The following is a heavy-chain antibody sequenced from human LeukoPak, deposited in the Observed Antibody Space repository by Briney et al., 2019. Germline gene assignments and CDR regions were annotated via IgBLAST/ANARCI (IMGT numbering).Heavy chain of an antibody. CDR1: GITFRKNC. J-gene: IGHJ6*02. CDR3: ARIKAVGVPVAIDAYYSYGMDV. CDR2: FIPMVGVA. V-gene: IGHV1-69*02. Sequence: GASVKVSCKASGITFRKNCISWVRQAPGQGLEWMGRFIPMVGVAAYAQKFQGRITITEDRSANTAFMELSSLTSEDTAVYYCARIKAVGVPVAIDAYYSYGMDVWGQGTAVAVSS. D-gene: IGHD2-2*01.